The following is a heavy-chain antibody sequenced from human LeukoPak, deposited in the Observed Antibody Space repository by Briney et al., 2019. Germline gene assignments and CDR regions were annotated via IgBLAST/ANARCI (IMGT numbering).Heavy chain of an antibody. CDR1: GFSFSTYG. D-gene: IGHD1-1*01. CDR2: IGDDGSVK. CDR3: GKERSFDNWVFDY. J-gene: IGHJ4*02. Sequence: GGSLRLSCAASGFSFSTYGMHWVRQAPGKGLEWVAVIGDDGSVKHYADSVKGRFTTSRDNSRNTLYLEMSSLRPDDTAVYYCGKERSFDNWVFDYWGQGTLVTVSS. V-gene: IGHV3-30*18.